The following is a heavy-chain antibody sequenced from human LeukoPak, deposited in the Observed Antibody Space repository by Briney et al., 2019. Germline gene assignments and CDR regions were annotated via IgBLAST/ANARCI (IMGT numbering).Heavy chain of an antibody. CDR3: ARDQEGFDY. J-gene: IGHJ4*02. CDR2: IYPRDGST. CDR1: GYTLTSNY. V-gene: IGHV1-46*01. Sequence: ASVKASCKASGYTLTSNYIHWVRQAPGQGLEWMGMIYPRDGSTSYAQKFQGRVTVTRDTSTSTVHMELSGLRSEDTAVYYCARDQEGFDYWGQGTLVTVSS.